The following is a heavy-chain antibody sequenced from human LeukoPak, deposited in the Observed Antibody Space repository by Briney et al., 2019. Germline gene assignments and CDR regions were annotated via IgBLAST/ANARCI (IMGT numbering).Heavy chain of an antibody. CDR1: GFTFTNFA. J-gene: IGHJ5*02. D-gene: IGHD4-17*01. CDR2: ITGNHGAT. V-gene: IGHV3-23*01. CDR3: TKDPNGDYVGAFDP. Sequence: PGGSLRLSCAASGFTFTNFAMTWVRQAPGKGLECVSSITGNHGATYNINSVRGRFTISRDNSQNTLYLQMNSLRAEDTAVYYCTKDPNGDYVGAFDPWGQGTVVTVSS.